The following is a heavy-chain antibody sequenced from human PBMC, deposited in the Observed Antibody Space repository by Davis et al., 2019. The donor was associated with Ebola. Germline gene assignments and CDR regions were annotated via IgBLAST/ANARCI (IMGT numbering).Heavy chain of an antibody. J-gene: IGHJ6*02. CDR3: TRDLKQPRPSYYDGMDV. D-gene: IGHD6-6*01. Sequence: GESLKISCAASGFTFSRYAMSWVRQAPGKGLEWVSAISGSGDTTYFADSVKGRFTISRDNANNTLSLQMHSLRAEDTAVYYCTRDLKQPRPSYYDGMDVWGQGTTVTVSS. CDR1: GFTFSRYA. CDR2: ISGSGDTT. V-gene: IGHV3-23*01.